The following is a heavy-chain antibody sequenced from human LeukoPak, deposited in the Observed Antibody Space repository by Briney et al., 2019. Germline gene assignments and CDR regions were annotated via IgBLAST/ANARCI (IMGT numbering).Heavy chain of an antibody. J-gene: IGHJ6*04. Sequence: GGSLRLSCAASGFTFSSYDMHWVRQATGKGLEWVSAIGTAGDPYYPGSVKGRFTISRENAKNSLYLQMNSLRAGDTAVYYCARGGCSGGSCYPRYYYGMHVWGKGTTVTVSS. CDR3: ARGGCSGGSCYPRYYYGMHV. CDR2: IGTAGDP. V-gene: IGHV3-13*05. D-gene: IGHD2-15*01. CDR1: GFTFSSYD.